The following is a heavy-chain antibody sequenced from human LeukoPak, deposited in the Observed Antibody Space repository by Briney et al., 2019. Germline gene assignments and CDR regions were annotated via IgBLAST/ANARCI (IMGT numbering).Heavy chain of an antibody. J-gene: IGHJ4*02. V-gene: IGHV3-64*01. CDR3: AGGIWSTTVTAYYLDY. CDR1: GFTFSSYA. D-gene: IGHD4-17*01. CDR2: ISSNGGST. Sequence: PGGSLRLSCAASGFTFSSYAMHWVRQAPGKGLEYVSAISSNGGSTYYANSVKGRFTISRDNSKNTLYLQMGSLRAEDMAVYYCAGGIWSTTVTAYYLDYWGQGTLVTVSS.